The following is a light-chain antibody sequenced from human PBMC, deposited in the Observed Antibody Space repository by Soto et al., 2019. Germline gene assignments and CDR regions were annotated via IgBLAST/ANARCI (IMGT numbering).Light chain of an antibody. J-gene: IGKJ4*01. V-gene: IGKV3-20*01. CDR3: QQYCSSPPLT. CDR1: QSVSSSY. CDR2: GAS. Sequence: EFVLTQSPGTLSLSPGERATLSCRASQSVSSSYLAWYQQKPGQAPRILIYGASTRATGIPDRFSGSGSGTDFTLTISRLEPEDFVLYYCQQYCSSPPLTFGGGTKVEIK.